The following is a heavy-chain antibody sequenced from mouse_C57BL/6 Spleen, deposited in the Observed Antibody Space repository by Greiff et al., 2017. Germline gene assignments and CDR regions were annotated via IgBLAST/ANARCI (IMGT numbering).Heavy chain of an antibody. J-gene: IGHJ4*01. CDR1: GYTFTSYW. CDR2: INPSSGYT. V-gene: IGHV1-7*01. CDR3: ASQGVVARIYYAMDY. D-gene: IGHD1-1*01. Sequence: VQLQQSGAELAKPGASVKLSCKASGYTFTSYWMHWVKQRPGQGLEWIGSINPSSGYTKYNHKIKDKDTLTADKSSSTAYMQLSSLTYEDSAVYDCASQGVVARIYYAMDYWGQGTSVTVSS.